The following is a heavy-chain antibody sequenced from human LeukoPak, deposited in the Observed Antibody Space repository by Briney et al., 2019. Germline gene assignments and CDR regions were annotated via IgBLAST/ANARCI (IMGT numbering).Heavy chain of an antibody. V-gene: IGHV4-4*02. Sequence: SETLSLTCAVSGGSISSSNWWSWVRQPPGKGLEWIGEIYHSGSTYYNPSLKSRVTISVDTSKNQFSLKLSSVTAADTAVYYCARGDHYYYYMDVWGKGTTVTVSS. CDR3: ARGDHYYYYMDV. J-gene: IGHJ6*03. CDR2: IYHSGST. CDR1: GGSISSSNW.